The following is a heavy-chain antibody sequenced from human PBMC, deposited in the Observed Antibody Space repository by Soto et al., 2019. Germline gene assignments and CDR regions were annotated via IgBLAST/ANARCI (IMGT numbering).Heavy chain of an antibody. CDR1: GGTFSSYA. Sequence: SVKVSCKXSGGTFSSYAISWVRQAPGQGLEWMGGIIPIFGTANYAQKFQGRVTITADESTSTAYMELSSLRSEDTAVYYCARVVVAASTSSSYYYYGMDVWGQGTTVTVSS. J-gene: IGHJ6*02. D-gene: IGHD2-15*01. CDR3: ARVVVAASTSSSYYYYGMDV. CDR2: IIPIFGTA. V-gene: IGHV1-69*13.